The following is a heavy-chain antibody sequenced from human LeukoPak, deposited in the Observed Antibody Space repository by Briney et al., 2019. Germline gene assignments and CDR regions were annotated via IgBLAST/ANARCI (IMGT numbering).Heavy chain of an antibody. CDR1: GFTFSSYG. Sequence: GGSLRLSCAASGFTFSSYGMHWVRQAPGKGLEWVAFIRYDGNNKNYVDPVKGRFTISRDNSKNTLYLQMSSLRAEDTAVYYCAKDLLHYYDSSGYYFDQWGQGTLVTVSS. V-gene: IGHV3-30*02. D-gene: IGHD3-22*01. J-gene: IGHJ4*02. CDR2: IRYDGNNK. CDR3: AKDLLHYYDSSGYYFDQ.